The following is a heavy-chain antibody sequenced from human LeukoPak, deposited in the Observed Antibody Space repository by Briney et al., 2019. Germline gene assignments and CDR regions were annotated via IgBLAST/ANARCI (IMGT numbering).Heavy chain of an antibody. D-gene: IGHD3-10*02. CDR2: ISRSNGDT. CDR3: ARGLITVSGLRGDAFDI. Sequence: GGSLRLSCAAPGFTFSDYYMSWLRQAPGKGLEWVSYISRSNGDTKFADSVKGRFTISRDNANNSLILQMNNLRAEDTAMYYCARGLITVSGLRGDAFDIWGQGTMVTVPS. CDR1: GFTFSDYY. V-gene: IGHV3-11*06. J-gene: IGHJ3*02.